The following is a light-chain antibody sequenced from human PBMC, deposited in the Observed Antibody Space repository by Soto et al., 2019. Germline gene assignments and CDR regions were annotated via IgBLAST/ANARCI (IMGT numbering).Light chain of an antibody. J-gene: IGLJ2*01. CDR2: EVN. CDR3: SSYGGSDNLV. CDR1: SSDVGGYNY. V-gene: IGLV2-8*01. Sequence: QSALTQPPSASGSPGQSVTISCTGTSSDVGGYNYVSWYQQYPGKAPKLMIYEVNKRPSGVPDRFSGSKSGNTASLTVSGLQPEDEADYYCSSYGGSDNLVFGGGTKLTVL.